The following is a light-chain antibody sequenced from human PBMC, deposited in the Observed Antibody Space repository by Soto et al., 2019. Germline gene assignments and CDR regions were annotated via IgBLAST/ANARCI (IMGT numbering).Light chain of an antibody. V-gene: IGLV1-40*01. CDR1: SSNIGAGFD. J-gene: IGLJ1*01. CDR2: GNN. CDR3: QSYDTSLSGGSV. Sequence: QSVLTQSPSVSGAPGQRVSISRTGTSSNIGAGFDVHWYQQLPATAPKLLIYGNNNRPSGVPDRFSGSKSGTSASLAITGLQAEDEADYYCQSYDTSLSGGSVFGTGTKVTVL.